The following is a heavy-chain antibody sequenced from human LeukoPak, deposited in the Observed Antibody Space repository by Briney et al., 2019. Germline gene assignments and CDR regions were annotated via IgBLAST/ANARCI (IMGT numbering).Heavy chain of an antibody. Sequence: PGGSLRLSCAASGFTFSSYWMSWVRQAPGKGLEWVANIKQDGSEKYYVDSVKGRFTISRDNAKNSLYLQMNSLRAEDTAVYYCARDLLHPPHYYDSSGYSKNPLDYWGQGTLVTVSS. J-gene: IGHJ4*02. D-gene: IGHD3-22*01. V-gene: IGHV3-7*01. CDR1: GFTFSSYW. CDR2: IKQDGSEK. CDR3: ARDLLHPPHYYDSSGYSKNPLDY.